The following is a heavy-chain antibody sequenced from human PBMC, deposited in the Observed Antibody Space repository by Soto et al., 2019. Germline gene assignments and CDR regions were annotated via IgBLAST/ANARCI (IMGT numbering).Heavy chain of an antibody. CDR1: GFTFSSYA. Sequence: LRLSCTASGFTFSSYAMHWVRQAPGKGLEWVAVISYDGSNKYYADSVKGRFTISRDNSKNTLYLQMNSLRAEDTAVYYCARGGGYCSGGSCYSTKRDYYYYGMDVWGQGTTVTVSS. V-gene: IGHV3-30-3*01. CDR2: ISYDGSNK. J-gene: IGHJ6*02. D-gene: IGHD2-15*01. CDR3: ARGGGYCSGGSCYSTKRDYYYYGMDV.